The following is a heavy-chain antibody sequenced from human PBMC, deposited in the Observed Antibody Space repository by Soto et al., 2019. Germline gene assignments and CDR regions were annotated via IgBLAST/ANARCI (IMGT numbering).Heavy chain of an antibody. D-gene: IGHD5-18*01. CDR2: MNAGVGNT. Sequence: HVEVVQSGADVKKTGASVTISCKASGYTFTDYALHWVRQVPGQRLEWMGWMNAGVGNTLYSQKFQGRITIARDTSASTAYMELNSLKSEDTAIYYCARDTRYTFGSLNYWGPGTLVTVSS. J-gene: IGHJ4*02. CDR1: GYTFTDYA. CDR3: ARDTRYTFGSLNY. V-gene: IGHV1-3*01.